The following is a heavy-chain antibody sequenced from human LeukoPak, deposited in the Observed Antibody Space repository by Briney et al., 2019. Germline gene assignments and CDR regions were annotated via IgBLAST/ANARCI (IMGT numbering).Heavy chain of an antibody. CDR2: IIPILGIA. J-gene: IGHJ5*02. V-gene: IGHV1-69*04. CDR3: GRVGDYNWFDP. D-gene: IGHD2-21*02. Sequence: SVKVSCKASGGTFSSYAISWVRQAPGQGLEWMGRIIPILGIANYAQKFQGRVTITADKSTSTAYMELSSLRSEDTAVYYCGRVGDYNWFDPGGQGTLVTVSS. CDR1: GGTFSSYA.